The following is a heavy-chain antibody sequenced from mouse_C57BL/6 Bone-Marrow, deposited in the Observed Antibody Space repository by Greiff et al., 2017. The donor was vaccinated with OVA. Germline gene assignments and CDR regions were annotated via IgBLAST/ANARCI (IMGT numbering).Heavy chain of an antibody. Sequence: VKLQESGPELVKPGASVKISCKASGYSFTSYYIHWVKQRPGQGLEWIGWIYPGSGNTKYNEKFKGKATLTADTSSSTAYMQLSSLTSEDSAVYYCAGGGSSYFDDWGQGTTLTVSS. D-gene: IGHD1-1*01. V-gene: IGHV1-66*01. J-gene: IGHJ2*01. CDR1: GYSFTSYY. CDR2: IYPGSGNT. CDR3: AGGGSSYFDD.